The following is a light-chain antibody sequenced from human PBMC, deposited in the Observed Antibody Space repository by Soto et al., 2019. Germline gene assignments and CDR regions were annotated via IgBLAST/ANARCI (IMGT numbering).Light chain of an antibody. V-gene: IGLV2-8*01. CDR2: EVN. Sequence: QSVLTQPASVSGSPGQSLTISCTGTSSDVGGYNYVFWYQQHPGKAPKLMIYEVNKRPSGVPDRFSGSKSGNTASLTVSGLQAEDEADYYCSSYAGSDIFVFGGGTKLTVL. J-gene: IGLJ2*01. CDR3: SSYAGSDIFV. CDR1: SSDVGGYNY.